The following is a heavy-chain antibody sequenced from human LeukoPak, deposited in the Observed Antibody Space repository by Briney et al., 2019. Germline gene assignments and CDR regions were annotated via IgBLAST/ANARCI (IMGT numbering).Heavy chain of an antibody. V-gene: IGHV4-59*01. Sequence: SETLSLTCTVSGGSISSYYWGWIRQPPGKGLEWVGYIQYSGSTNYNPSLKSRVTMSVDTSKNQFSLKLSSVTAADTAVYYCARVSWFPGTSYYYMDVWDKGTTVTVSS. CDR1: GGSISSYY. J-gene: IGHJ6*03. D-gene: IGHD1-1*01. CDR3: ARVSWFPGTSYYYMDV. CDR2: IQYSGST.